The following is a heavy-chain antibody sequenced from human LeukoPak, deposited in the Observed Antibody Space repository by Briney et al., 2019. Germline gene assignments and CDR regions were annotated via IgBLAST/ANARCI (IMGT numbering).Heavy chain of an antibody. D-gene: IGHD5-18*01. CDR1: GGSISSYY. V-gene: IGHV4-59*01. Sequence: SETLSLTCTVSGGSISSYYWSWIRQPPGKGLEWIGYIYYSGSTNYNPSLKSRVTISVDTSKNQFSLKLSSVTAADTAVYYCARGYSYGLWYFDYWGQGTLVTASS. CDR2: IYYSGST. J-gene: IGHJ4*02. CDR3: ARGYSYGLWYFDY.